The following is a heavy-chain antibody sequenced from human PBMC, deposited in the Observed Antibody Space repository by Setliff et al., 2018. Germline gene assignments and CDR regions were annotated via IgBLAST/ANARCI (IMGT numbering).Heavy chain of an antibody. V-gene: IGHV4-59*01. CDR1: GGSIGSSF. D-gene: IGHD3-3*01. CDR3: ARLSWNGLRYYGLDV. CDR2: KSNRGDT. J-gene: IGHJ6*02. Sequence: PSETLSLTCTVSGGSIGSSFWNWIRQSPGKGLEWIGYKSNRGDTNSNPSLRSRLTMSVDTSKSQFSLKLRSVTAADTAVYYCARLSWNGLRYYGLDVWGQGTTVTV.